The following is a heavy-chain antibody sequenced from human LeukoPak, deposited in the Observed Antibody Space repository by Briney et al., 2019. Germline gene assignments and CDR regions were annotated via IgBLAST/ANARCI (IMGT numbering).Heavy chain of an antibody. D-gene: IGHD6-19*01. J-gene: IGHJ2*01. V-gene: IGHV4-34*01. CDR2: INHSGST. CDR1: GGSFSGYY. CDR3: ARGGTDEVAVAGYWYFDL. Sequence: SETLSLTCAVYGGSFSGYYWSWIRQPPGKGLEWIGEINHSGSTNYNPSLKSRVTTSVDTSKNQFSLKLSSVTAADTAVYYCARGGTDEVAVAGYWYFDLWGRGTLVTVSS.